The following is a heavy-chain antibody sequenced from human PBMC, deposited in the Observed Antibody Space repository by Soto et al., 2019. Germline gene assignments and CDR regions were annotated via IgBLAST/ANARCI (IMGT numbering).Heavy chain of an antibody. J-gene: IGHJ4*02. CDR2: IYYSGST. Sequence: QVQLQESGPGLAKPSETLSLTCTVSGGSISTYYWGWIRQPPGKGLEWIGCIYYSGSTNFNPSLKSRVTIAVDTSNNQFSLKPTSVTAADTAVYYCARGGWRHIDYWGQGTLVTVSS. D-gene: IGHD3-3*01. CDR1: GGSISTYY. V-gene: IGHV4-59*08. CDR3: ARGGWRHIDY.